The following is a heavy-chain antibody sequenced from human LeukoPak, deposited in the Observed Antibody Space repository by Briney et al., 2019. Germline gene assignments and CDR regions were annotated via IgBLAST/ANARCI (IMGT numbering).Heavy chain of an antibody. CDR3: ARVYRISLNDAFDI. CDR2: INPYSGAT. Sequence: ASVKVSCKASGYTFIDHYIHWVRQAPGQGLEWMGWINPYSGATNFAQKFQGRVSMTRDTSISTGFMDLTTLTSDDTAVYYCARVYRISLNDAFDIWGQGTVVTVSS. J-gene: IGHJ3*02. CDR1: GYTFIDHY. V-gene: IGHV1-2*02. D-gene: IGHD1-26*01.